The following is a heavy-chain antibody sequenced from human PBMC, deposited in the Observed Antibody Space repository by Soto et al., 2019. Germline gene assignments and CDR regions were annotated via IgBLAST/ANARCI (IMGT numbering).Heavy chain of an antibody. CDR3: ARAPYPGRYGEASFDY. J-gene: IGHJ4*02. Sequence: QVPLVQSGAEVKKPGASVKVSCKASGYTFTSYGISWVRQAPGQGLEWMGWISAYNGNTNYAQKLQGRVTMTTDTSTSTGDMELRSLRSDDTAVYYCARAPYPGRYGEASFDYCGQGTLVTVSS. CDR1: GYTFTSYG. V-gene: IGHV1-18*01. D-gene: IGHD4-17*01. CDR2: ISAYNGNT.